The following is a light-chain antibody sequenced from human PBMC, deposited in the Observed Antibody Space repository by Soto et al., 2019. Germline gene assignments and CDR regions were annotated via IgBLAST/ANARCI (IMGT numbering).Light chain of an antibody. V-gene: IGKV1-33*01. J-gene: IGKJ1*01. Sequence: DIQMTQSPSSLSASVGDRVTITCQASQDINNYLNWYQQKSGKAPKLLIYDASDLETGVPSRFSGSGSGTEFTLTISSLQPDDFATYYCQQYNSYSPTWTFGQGTKVDI. CDR2: DAS. CDR1: QDINNY. CDR3: QQYNSYSPTWT.